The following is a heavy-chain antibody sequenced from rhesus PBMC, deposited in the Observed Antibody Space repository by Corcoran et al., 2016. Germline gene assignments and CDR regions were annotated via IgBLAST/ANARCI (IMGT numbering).Heavy chain of an antibody. Sequence: QVQLQESGPGLVKPSETLSLTCAVSGGSISDYYYWNWIRQPPGKGLEWIGNIYGNNARTYSNTPLKSRVTIAKDTSKNQFFLKLSAVTAADTAVYYCARDRDSGILFYWGQGVLVTVSS. CDR2: IYGNNART. D-gene: IGHD6-25*01. V-gene: IGHV4S9*01. J-gene: IGHJ4*01. CDR1: GGSISDYYY. CDR3: ARDRDSGILFY.